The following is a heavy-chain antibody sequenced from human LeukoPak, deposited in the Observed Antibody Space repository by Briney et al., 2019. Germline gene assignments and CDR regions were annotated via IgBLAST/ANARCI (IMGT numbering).Heavy chain of an antibody. CDR2: IYYSGST. V-gene: IGHV4-30-4*01. CDR3: ARLPMVRGVRGDNWFDP. D-gene: IGHD3-10*01. CDR1: GGSISSGDYY. Sequence: SQTLSLTCTVSGGSISSGDYYWSWIRQPPGKGLEWIGYIYYSGSTYYNLSLKSRVTISADTSKNQFSLKLSSVTAADTAVYYCARLPMVRGVRGDNWFDPWGQGTLVTVSS. J-gene: IGHJ5*02.